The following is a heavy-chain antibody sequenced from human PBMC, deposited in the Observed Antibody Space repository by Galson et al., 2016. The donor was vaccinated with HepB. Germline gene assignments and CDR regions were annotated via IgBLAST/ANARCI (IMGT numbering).Heavy chain of an antibody. V-gene: IGHV4-39*01. D-gene: IGHD6-19*01. CDR3: ASEGIAVAGTYYYGMDV. CDR2: IYYSGST. J-gene: IGHJ6*02. Sequence: SETLSLTCTVSGGSISSSSYYWGWIRQPPGKGLEWIGSIYYSGSTYYNPSLKSRVTISVDTSKNQFSLKLSSGTAADTAVYYCASEGIAVAGTYYYGMDVWGQGTTVTVSS. CDR1: GGSISSSSYY.